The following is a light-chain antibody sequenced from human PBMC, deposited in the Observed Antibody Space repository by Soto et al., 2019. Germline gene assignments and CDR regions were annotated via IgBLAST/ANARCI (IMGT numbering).Light chain of an antibody. CDR3: LRLDNYPLT. J-gene: IGKJ4*01. CDR2: DAS. CDR1: QGIGRY. Sequence: DIQLTQSPSFLSASVADRVTITCRASQGIGRYLAWYQQKPGKAPALLIYDASTLQSGVPSRFSGSGSGTEFTLTISSLQPEDFATYYCLRLDNYPLTFGGGTKVEI. V-gene: IGKV1-9*01.